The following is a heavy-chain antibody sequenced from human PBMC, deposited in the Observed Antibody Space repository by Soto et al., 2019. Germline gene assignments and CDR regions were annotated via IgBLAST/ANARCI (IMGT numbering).Heavy chain of an antibody. V-gene: IGHV1-46*01. CDR1: GDTFTDYY. D-gene: IGHD2-21*02. CDR2: VNPSGGHT. J-gene: IGHJ4*02. Sequence: QVQLMQSGAEVKKPGASVKVSCKASGDTFTDYYIHWVRQAPGQGIEWMGTVNPSGGHTTYAQHFLGRVTTTRDTSTSTLYMELTSLTSDDTAVYYCARGGHVVVVTAALDYWGQGTLVTVSS. CDR3: ARGGHVVVVTAALDY.